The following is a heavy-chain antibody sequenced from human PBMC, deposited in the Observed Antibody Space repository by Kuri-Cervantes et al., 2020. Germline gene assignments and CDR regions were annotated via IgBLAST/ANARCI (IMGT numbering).Heavy chain of an antibody. V-gene: IGHV3-48*03. D-gene: IGHD3-3*01. Sequence: GGSLRLSCAGTGFAFGGYEMNWVRQAPGKGLEWISYINHNGVTIHYADSVRGRFTISRDNAKNSLYLQMNSLRAEDTAVYYCARGITNRDDFWSGSRSHDAFDIWGQGTMVTVSS. CDR3: ARGITNRDDFWSGSRSHDAFDI. CDR1: GFAFGGYE. J-gene: IGHJ3*02. CDR2: INHNGVTI.